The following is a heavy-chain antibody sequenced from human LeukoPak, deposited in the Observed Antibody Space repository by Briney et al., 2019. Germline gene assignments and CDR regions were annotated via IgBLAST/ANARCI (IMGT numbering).Heavy chain of an antibody. CDR2: IYHSGST. CDR3: ARAVSRYFDY. Sequence: SETLSLTCTVSGGSISSGGYYWSWIRQPPGKGLEWIGYIYHSGSTYYNPSLKSRVTISVDRSKNQFSLKLSSVTAADTAVYYCARAVSRYFDYWGQGTLVTVSS. CDR1: GGSISSGGYY. J-gene: IGHJ4*02. V-gene: IGHV4-30-2*01.